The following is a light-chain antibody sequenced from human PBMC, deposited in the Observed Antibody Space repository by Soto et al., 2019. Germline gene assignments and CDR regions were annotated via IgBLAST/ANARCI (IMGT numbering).Light chain of an antibody. J-gene: IGKJ5*01. V-gene: IGKV1-5*01. CDR3: QQYESDSPWT. CDR2: GAS. Sequence: DIQMTQSPSTLSASAGDRVTITCRASQSISTWLAWYQRKPGKAPKLLIYGASSLESGVPSRFSGSGSGTEFILTISSLQPDDFATYYCQQYESDSPWTFGQGTRLEIK. CDR1: QSISTW.